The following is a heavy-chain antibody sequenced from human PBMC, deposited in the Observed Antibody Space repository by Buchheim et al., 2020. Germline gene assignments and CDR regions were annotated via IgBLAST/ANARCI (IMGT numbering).Heavy chain of an antibody. CDR2: INHSGSA. J-gene: IGHJ5*02. D-gene: IGHD2-15*01. CDR1: GGSFSGYY. V-gene: IGHV4-34*01. Sequence: QVQLQQWGAGLLKPSETLSLTCAVYGGSFSGYYWSWIRQPPGKGLEWIGEINHSGSANYNPSLKRRVTISVDTSKNQFPLKLNSVTAADTAVYYCARGGDIVVVVAADNWFDPWGQGTL. CDR3: ARGGDIVVVVAADNWFDP.